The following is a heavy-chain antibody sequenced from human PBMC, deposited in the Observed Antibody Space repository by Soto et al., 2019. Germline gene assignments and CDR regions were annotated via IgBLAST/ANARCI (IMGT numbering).Heavy chain of an antibody. CDR1: GGSISSYY. V-gene: IGHV4-59*01. D-gene: IGHD6-13*01. CDR3: ARDGGGGSSSWYSGNYYYYGMDV. CDR2: IYYSGST. J-gene: IGHJ6*02. Sequence: PSETLSLTCTVSGGSISSYYWSWIRQPPGKGLEWIGYIYYSGSTNYNPSLKSRVTISVDTSKNQFSLKLSSVTAADTAVYYCARDGGGGSSSWYSGNYYYYGMDVWGQGTTVTVSS.